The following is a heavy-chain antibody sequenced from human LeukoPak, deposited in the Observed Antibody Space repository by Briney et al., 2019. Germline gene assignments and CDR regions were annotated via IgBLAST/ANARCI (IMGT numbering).Heavy chain of an antibody. J-gene: IGHJ4*02. D-gene: IGHD3-22*01. CDR2: INHSGST. Sequence: PETLSLTCAVYGGSFSGYYWSWIRQPPGKGLEWIGEINHSGSTNYNPSLKSRVTISVDTSKNQFSLKLSSVTAADTAVYYCARSEDDSSGYYYATFDYWGQGTLVTVSS. V-gene: IGHV4-34*01. CDR1: GGSFSGYY. CDR3: ARSEDDSSGYYYATFDY.